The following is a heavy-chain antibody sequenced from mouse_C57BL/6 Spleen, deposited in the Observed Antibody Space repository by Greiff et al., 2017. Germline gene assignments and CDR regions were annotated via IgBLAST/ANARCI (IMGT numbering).Heavy chain of an antibody. Sequence: VKLMESGAELVRPGASVTLSCKASGYTFTDYEMHWVKQTPVHGLEWIGAIDPEAGGTAYNQKFKGKAILTADKSSSTAYMELRSLTSEDSAVYYCTRRDITFDYWGQGTTLTVSS. D-gene: IGHD1-1*01. J-gene: IGHJ2*01. CDR3: TRRDITFDY. V-gene: IGHV1-15*01. CDR1: GYTFTDYE. CDR2: IDPEAGGT.